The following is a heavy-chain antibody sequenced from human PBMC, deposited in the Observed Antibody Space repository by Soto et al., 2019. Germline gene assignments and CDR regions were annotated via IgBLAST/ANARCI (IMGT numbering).Heavy chain of an antibody. Sequence: TCDDLGSRWISQTTGKGLEWVSLISWDGGSTYYADSVKGRFTISRDNSKNSLYLQMNSLRTEDTALYYCALSYGSGSPTDLDFWGKGTTVTVSS. J-gene: IGHJ6*04. CDR3: ALSYGSGSPTDLDF. CDR2: ISWDGGST. V-gene: IGHV3-43*01. D-gene: IGHD3-10*01. CDR1: TCDDLG.